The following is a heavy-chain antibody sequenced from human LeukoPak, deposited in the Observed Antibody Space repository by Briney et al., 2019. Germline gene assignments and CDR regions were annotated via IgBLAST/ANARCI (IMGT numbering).Heavy chain of an antibody. CDR2: IIPIFGTA. CDR1: GGTFSSYA. D-gene: IGHD3-22*01. Sequence: SVKVSCKASGGTFSSYAISWVRQAPGQGLEWMGGIIPIFGTANYAQKFQGRVTITADESTSTAYMELSSLRSEDTAVYYCARDGDYYDSSGYSDYWGQGTLVTVSS. CDR3: ARDGDYYDSSGYSDY. J-gene: IGHJ4*02. V-gene: IGHV1-69*13.